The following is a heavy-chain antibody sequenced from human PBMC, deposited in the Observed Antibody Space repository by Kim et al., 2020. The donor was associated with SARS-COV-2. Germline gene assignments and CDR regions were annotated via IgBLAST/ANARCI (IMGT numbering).Heavy chain of an antibody. V-gene: IGHV3-11*05. D-gene: IGHD1-1*01. J-gene: IGHJ4*02. Sequence: GGSLRLSCVASGFSFGDYYMSWIRQAPGKGLEWVSYISGSSSYRNYTDSVKGRFTISRDNAKNSVFLQMNDLRREDTAVYFCGRDTTGTGVVDYWGQGTLVTVSS. CDR3: GRDTTGTGVVDY. CDR1: GFSFGDYY. CDR2: ISGSSSYR.